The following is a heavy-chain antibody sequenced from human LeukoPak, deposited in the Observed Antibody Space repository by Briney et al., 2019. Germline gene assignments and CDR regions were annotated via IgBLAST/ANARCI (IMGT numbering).Heavy chain of an antibody. CDR3: ARISPERGYSYGPLDNYFDY. CDR1: GFTFSSYW. D-gene: IGHD5-18*01. J-gene: IGHJ4*02. V-gene: IGHV3-7*01. CDR2: IKQDGSEK. Sequence: PGGSLILSCAASGFTFSSYWMSWVRQAPGKGLEGGANIKQDGSEKYYVDSVKGRFTISGDNAKNSLYLQMNSLRAEDTAVFYCARISPERGYSYGPLDNYFDYWGQGTLVTVSS.